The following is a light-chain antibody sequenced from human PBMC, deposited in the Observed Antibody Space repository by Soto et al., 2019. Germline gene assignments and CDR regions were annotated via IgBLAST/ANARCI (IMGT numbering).Light chain of an antibody. J-gene: IGKJ1*01. Sequence: IVMTQSPATLSVSPGERATLSCRASQSVSSSYLAWYQQKPGQAPRLLIYGASNRATGIPDRFSGSGSGTDFTLTISSLQSEDFATYYCQQHYITPWTFGQGTKVDI. CDR2: GAS. CDR1: QSVSSSY. V-gene: IGKV3D-15*01. CDR3: QQHYITPWT.